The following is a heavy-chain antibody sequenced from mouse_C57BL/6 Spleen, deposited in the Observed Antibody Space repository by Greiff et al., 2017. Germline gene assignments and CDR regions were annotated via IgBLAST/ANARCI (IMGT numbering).Heavy chain of an antibody. V-gene: IGHV1-39*01. CDR3: TTYYYYGSDY. D-gene: IGHD1-1*01. Sequence: VQLQQSGPELVKPGASVKISCKASGYSFTDYNMNWVKQSNGKSLEWIGVINPNYGTTSYNQKFKGKATLTVDQSSSTAYMQLSSLTSEDTAVYYCTTYYYYGSDYWGQGTTLTVSS. J-gene: IGHJ2*01. CDR1: GYSFTDYN. CDR2: INPNYGTT.